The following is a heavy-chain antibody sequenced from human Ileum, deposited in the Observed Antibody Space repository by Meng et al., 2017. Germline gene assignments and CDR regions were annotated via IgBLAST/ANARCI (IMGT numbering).Heavy chain of an antibody. CDR2: GST. J-gene: IGHJ4*02. Sequence: QLPLSEPGPALLRPSEPLPLPCTSSGASVSSNNDGWGWIRQPPVKGLEWIGYGSTNHNPSLKSRVTISVDTSKNQFFLTLNSVTAADTAIYYCARDHWGSLDYWGQGILVTVSS. CDR3: ARDHWGSLDY. CDR1: GASVSSNNDG. V-gene: IGHV4-61*01. D-gene: IGHD7-27*01.